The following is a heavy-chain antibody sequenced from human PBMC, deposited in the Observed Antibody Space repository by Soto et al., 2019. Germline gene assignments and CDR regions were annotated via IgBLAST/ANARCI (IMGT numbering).Heavy chain of an antibody. CDR2: IYWNDDK. Sequence: GSGPTLVNPTQTLTLTCTFSGFSLSTSGVGVGWIRQPPGKALEWLALIYWNDDKRYSPSLKSRLTITKDTSKNQVVLTMTNMDPVDAATYYCARRVTYYYDSSGYYWFDPWGQGTLVTVSS. D-gene: IGHD3-22*01. CDR1: GFSLSTSGVG. V-gene: IGHV2-5*01. CDR3: ARRVTYYYDSSGYYWFDP. J-gene: IGHJ5*02.